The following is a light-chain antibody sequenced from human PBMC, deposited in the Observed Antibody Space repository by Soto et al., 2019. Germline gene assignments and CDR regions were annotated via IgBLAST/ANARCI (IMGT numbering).Light chain of an antibody. CDR3: QQSYKPKHT. Sequence: DIQMTQSPSSLSASVVDRVTITCLASHGVSAYLLWYQQRQGTAHKLLLYAASKVLSGVPSRFSGSGAGTYFTLTISSLQPEYFATYYCQQSYKPKHTFGQGTKLETK. J-gene: IGKJ2*01. CDR1: HGVSAY. CDR2: AAS. V-gene: IGKV1-39*01.